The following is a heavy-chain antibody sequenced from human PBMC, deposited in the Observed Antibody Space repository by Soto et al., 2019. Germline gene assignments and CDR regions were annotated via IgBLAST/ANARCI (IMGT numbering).Heavy chain of an antibody. Sequence: ESGGGLIQSGGSLRLSCEASGFSFSDSGMNWVRRAPGKRLEWISYISSSSRTIYYAASVEGRFTISRDNVRNLVHLQMNSLRGEDTGVYYCARTRMEWALYFDNWGLGTLVTVSS. CDR3: ARTRMEWALYFDN. V-gene: IGHV3-48*01. J-gene: IGHJ4*02. CDR1: GFSFSDSG. CDR2: ISSSSRTI. D-gene: IGHD3-3*01.